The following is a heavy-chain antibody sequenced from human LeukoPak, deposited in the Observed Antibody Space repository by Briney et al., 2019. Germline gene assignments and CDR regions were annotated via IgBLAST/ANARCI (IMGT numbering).Heavy chain of an antibody. V-gene: IGHV1-18*01. D-gene: IGHD3-9*01. CDR1: GYTFTSYG. Sequence: ASVKVSCKASGYTFTSYGISWVRQAPGQGLEWMGWISAYNGNTNYAQKLQGRVTMTTDTSTSTAYMELRSLRSDDTAVYYCARADGDYYDILTGYPDYWGQGTLVTVSS. CDR2: ISAYNGNT. CDR3: ARADGDYYDILTGYPDY. J-gene: IGHJ4*02.